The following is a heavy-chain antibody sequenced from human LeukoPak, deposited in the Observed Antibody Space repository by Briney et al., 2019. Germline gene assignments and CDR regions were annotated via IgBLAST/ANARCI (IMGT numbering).Heavy chain of an antibody. J-gene: IGHJ4*02. CDR1: GFTFSSYA. CDR2: ISSNGGST. CDR3: ARAPEVGGESIDYFDY. Sequence: GGSLRLSCAASGFTFSSYAMHWVRQAPGKGLEYVSAISSNGGSTYYANSVKGRFTISRDNSKNTLYLQMGSLRAEDMAVYYCARAPEVGGESIDYFDYWGQGTLVTVSS. V-gene: IGHV3-64*01. D-gene: IGHD2-15*01.